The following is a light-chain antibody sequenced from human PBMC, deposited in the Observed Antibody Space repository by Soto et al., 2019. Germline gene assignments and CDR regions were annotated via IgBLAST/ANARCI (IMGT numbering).Light chain of an antibody. CDR3: QQSHSTPQT. J-gene: IGKJ2*01. CDR1: QSISNY. Sequence: DIQMTQSPSSLSASVGDRVTITCRASQSISNYLNWYQQKPGKAPKLLIYAASSLQGGVPSRFSGSGSGTDFTLTISSLQPEDFATYYCQQSHSTPQTFGQGTNLEIK. CDR2: AAS. V-gene: IGKV1-39*01.